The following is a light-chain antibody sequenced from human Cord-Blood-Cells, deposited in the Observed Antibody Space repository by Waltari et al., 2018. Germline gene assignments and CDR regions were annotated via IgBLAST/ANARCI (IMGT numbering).Light chain of an antibody. J-gene: IGLJ3*02. CDR3: QAWDSSTWV. Sequence: SYELTQPPSVSVSPGQTASITFSGDKLGDKYACWYQKKPGQSPVLVIYKDSKRPSGIPERFSGSNSGNTATLTISGTQAMDEADYYCQAWDSSTWVFGGGTKLTVL. CDR1: KLGDKY. CDR2: KDS. V-gene: IGLV3-1*01.